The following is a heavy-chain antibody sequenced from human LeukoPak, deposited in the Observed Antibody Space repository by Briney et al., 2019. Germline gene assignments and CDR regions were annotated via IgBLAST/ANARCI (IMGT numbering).Heavy chain of an antibody. Sequence: GASVKVSCKASGYTFTGYYVHWVRQAPGQGLEWMGWINPNSGGTNHAQKFQGRVTMTRDTSISTAYMELSGLGSDDTAVYYCARVLYSSSWYGEEYFQHWGQGTLVTVSS. CDR3: ARVLYSSSWYGEEYFQH. D-gene: IGHD6-13*01. CDR2: INPNSGGT. V-gene: IGHV1-2*02. J-gene: IGHJ1*01. CDR1: GYTFTGYY.